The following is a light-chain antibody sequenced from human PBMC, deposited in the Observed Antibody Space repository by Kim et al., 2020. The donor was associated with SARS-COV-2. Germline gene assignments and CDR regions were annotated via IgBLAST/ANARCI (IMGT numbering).Light chain of an antibody. CDR2: DVT. CDR3: SSYTTTSPCV. Sequence: QSNTRPCTGTSSDIGGYTYGSWYQPHPGKAPKLMIYDVTKRPSGVSHRFSGSKSGNTASLTISGLQAEDEAIYYCSSYTTTSPCVFGGGTQLTVL. V-gene: IGLV2-14*03. J-gene: IGLJ2*01. CDR1: SSDIGGYTY.